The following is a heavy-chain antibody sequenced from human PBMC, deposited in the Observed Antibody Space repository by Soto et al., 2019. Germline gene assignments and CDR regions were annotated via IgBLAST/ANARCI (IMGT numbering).Heavy chain of an antibody. CDR2: IYYSGST. CDR1: GGSISSYY. CDR3: ARNQQLLEGKYYYGMDV. J-gene: IGHJ6*02. Sequence: PSETLSLTCTVSGGSISSYYWSWIRQPPGKGLEWIGYIYYSGSTNYNPSLKSRVTISVDTSKNQFSLKLSSVTAADTAVYYCARNQQLLEGKYYYGMDVWGQGTTVTVS. D-gene: IGHD2-2*01. V-gene: IGHV4-59*01.